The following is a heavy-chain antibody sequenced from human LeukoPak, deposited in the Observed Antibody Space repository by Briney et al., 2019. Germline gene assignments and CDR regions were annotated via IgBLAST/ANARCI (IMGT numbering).Heavy chain of an antibody. V-gene: IGHV3-9*01. CDR1: GFTFDDYA. CDR2: ISWNSGSI. CDR3: AKDSSVWFGELSYFDY. D-gene: IGHD3-10*01. Sequence: GRSLRLSCAASGFTFDDYAMHWVRQAPGKGLEWVSGISWNSGSIGYADSVKGRFTTSGDNAKNSLYLQMNSLRAEDTALYYCAKDSSVWFGELSYFDYWGQGTLVTVSS. J-gene: IGHJ4*02.